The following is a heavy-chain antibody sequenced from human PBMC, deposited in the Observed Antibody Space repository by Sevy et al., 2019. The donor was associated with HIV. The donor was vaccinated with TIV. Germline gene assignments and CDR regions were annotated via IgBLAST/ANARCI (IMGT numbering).Heavy chain of an antibody. CDR3: TKDEGGSSEGYFHY. V-gene: IGHV3-9*01. CDR2: ISRNGGII. Sequence: GGSLRLSCAASGFTFDVYAMHWVRQAPGKGLEGVSGISRNGGIIGYGDSVRGRFTISRDNAKNSVHLQMNTLRAEDTALYYCTKDEGGSSEGYFHYWGQGTLVTVSS. CDR1: GFTFDVYA. J-gene: IGHJ4*02. D-gene: IGHD1-26*01.